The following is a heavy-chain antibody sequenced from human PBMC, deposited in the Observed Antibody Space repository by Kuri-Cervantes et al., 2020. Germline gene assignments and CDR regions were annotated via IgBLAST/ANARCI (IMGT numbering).Heavy chain of an antibody. CDR3: ARDDGSGIYYFDY. J-gene: IGHJ4*02. CDR2: IYYSGST. Sequence: SWVRQAPGKGLEWIGYIYYSGSTYYNPSLKSRVTISVDTSKNQFSLKLSSVTAADTAVYYCARDDGSGIYYFDYWGQGTLVTVSS. V-gene: IGHV4-30-4*08. D-gene: IGHD3-22*01.